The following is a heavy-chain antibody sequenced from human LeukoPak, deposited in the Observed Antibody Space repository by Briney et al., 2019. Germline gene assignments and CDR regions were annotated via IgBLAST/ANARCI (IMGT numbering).Heavy chain of an antibody. J-gene: IGHJ2*01. Sequence: GGSLRLSCAASGFTFSSYGMHWVRQAPGKGLEWVAFIRYDGSNKYYADSVKGRFTISRDNSKNTLYLQMNSLRAEDTAVYYCVKDRVYSYGPDWYFDLWGRGTLVTVSS. CDR3: VKDRVYSYGPDWYFDL. CDR2: IRYDGSNK. V-gene: IGHV3-30*02. D-gene: IGHD5-18*01. CDR1: GFTFSSYG.